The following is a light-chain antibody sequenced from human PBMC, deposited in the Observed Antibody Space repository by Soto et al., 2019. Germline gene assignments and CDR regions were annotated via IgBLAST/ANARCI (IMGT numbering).Light chain of an antibody. J-gene: IGKJ5*01. CDR2: GAS. V-gene: IGKV3-15*01. Sequence: EIVMTQSPATLSVSPGERATLSCRASQSVSSNLAWYQQKPGQAPRLLIYGASTRATGIPARFSGSGSGTDFTLTISSLQPEDVATYYCQNYKSALRITFGQGTRLEI. CDR1: QSVSSN. CDR3: QNYKSALRIT.